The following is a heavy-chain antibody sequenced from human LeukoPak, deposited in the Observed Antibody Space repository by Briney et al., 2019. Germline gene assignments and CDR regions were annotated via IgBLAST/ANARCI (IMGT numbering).Heavy chain of an antibody. V-gene: IGHV3-11*01. J-gene: IGHJ4*02. D-gene: IGHD6-19*01. CDR1: GFTFSDYY. CDR3: AKGTYSSGWYVIDY. CDR2: ISSSGSTI. Sequence: PGGSLRLSCAASGFTFSDYYMSWIRQAPGKGLEWVSYISSSGSTIYYADSVKGRFTISRDNAKNSLYLQMNSLRAEDMALYYCAKGTYSSGWYVIDYWGQGTLVTVSS.